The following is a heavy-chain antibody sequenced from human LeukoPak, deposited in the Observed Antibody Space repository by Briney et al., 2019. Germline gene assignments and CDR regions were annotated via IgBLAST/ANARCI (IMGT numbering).Heavy chain of an antibody. CDR3: ARLWNRPRITMIVVVDAQIDY. Sequence: SETLSLTCTVSGDSISSSSYYWGWIRQPPGKGLEWIGSIYYSGSTYYNPSLKSRVTISVDTSKNQFSLKLSSVTAADTAVYYCARLWNRPRITMIVVVDAQIDYWGQGTLVTVSS. CDR2: IYYSGST. V-gene: IGHV4-39*01. D-gene: IGHD3-22*01. J-gene: IGHJ4*02. CDR1: GDSISSSSYY.